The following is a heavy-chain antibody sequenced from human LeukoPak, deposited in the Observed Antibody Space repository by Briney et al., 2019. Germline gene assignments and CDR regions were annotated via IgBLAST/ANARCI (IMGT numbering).Heavy chain of an antibody. V-gene: IGHV3-23*01. CDR1: GFTFRDYA. CDR3: TKDGLRGYDYDY. D-gene: IGHD5-12*01. J-gene: IGHJ4*02. CDR2: ILNSGDTT. Sequence: GGSLRHSCAASGFTFRDYAMSWVRQAPGKGLEWVSNILNSGDTTQYADSVKGRFTVSRDNSKNTLYLQMDNLRGDDTAVYYCTKDGLRGYDYDYWGQGTLVTVSS.